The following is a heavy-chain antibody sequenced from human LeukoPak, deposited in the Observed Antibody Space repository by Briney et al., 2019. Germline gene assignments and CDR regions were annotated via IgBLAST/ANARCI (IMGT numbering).Heavy chain of an antibody. CDR2: IYQSGTT. J-gene: IGHJ4*02. CDR1: ANSISSGYY. V-gene: IGHV4-38-2*02. CDR3: ARVTYSTYESFDS. Sequence: SETLSLTCTVSANSISSGYYWGWIRQPPGKGLEWIGNIYQSGTTYNNPSLKSRVTISIDTSKNQFSLKLSSVTAADTAVYYCARVTYSTYESFDSWGQGTLVTVSS. D-gene: IGHD4-11*01.